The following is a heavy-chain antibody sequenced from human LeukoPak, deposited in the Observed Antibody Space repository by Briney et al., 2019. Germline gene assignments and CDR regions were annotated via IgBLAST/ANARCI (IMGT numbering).Heavy chain of an antibody. CDR2: IYVGGST. CDR1: EFSVSTNY. J-gene: IGHJ4*02. V-gene: IGHV3-53*01. CDR3: ARSIDY. Sequence: GGSLRLSFEASEFSVSTNYMSWVRQAPGKGLEWFSVIYVGGSTYYADSVKGRFTISRDTSKNTLYLQMNSLRAEDTAVYYCARSIDYWGQGTLVTVSS.